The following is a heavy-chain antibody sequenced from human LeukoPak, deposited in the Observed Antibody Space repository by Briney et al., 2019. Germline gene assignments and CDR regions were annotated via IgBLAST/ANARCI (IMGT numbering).Heavy chain of an antibody. CDR2: INSGGSST. CDR3: ARGPLTTWDYYYYYMDV. D-gene: IGHD4-17*01. CDR1: GFIFSTYW. V-gene: IGHV3-74*01. J-gene: IGHJ6*03. Sequence: PGGSLRLSCEASGFIFSTYWIHWVRQVPGKGLEWVSRINSGGSSTNYADSVKGRFTISRDNAKNTLFLQMNSLRAEDTAVYYCARGPLTTWDYYYYYMDVWGKGTMVTVSS.